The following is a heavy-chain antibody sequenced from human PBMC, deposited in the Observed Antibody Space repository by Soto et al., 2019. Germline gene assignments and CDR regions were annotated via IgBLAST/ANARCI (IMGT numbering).Heavy chain of an antibody. CDR3: AREGLNFDSSGYYEPHYYYGMDV. CDR1: GGTFNSYA. CDR2: IIPVFGAA. J-gene: IGHJ6*02. D-gene: IGHD3-22*01. V-gene: IGHV1-69*13. Sequence: GASVKVSCKSSGGTFNSYAISWVRQAPGQGLEWMGGIIPVFGAAKYAENFRGRVTITADESTSTAYMELSSLRSEDTAVYYCAREGLNFDSSGYYEPHYYYGMDVWGQGTTVTVSS.